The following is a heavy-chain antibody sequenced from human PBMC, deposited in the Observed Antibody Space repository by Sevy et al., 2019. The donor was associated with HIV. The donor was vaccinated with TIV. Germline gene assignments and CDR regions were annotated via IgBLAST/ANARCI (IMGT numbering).Heavy chain of an antibody. CDR1: GFTFSSYW. J-gene: IGHJ4*02. D-gene: IGHD2-21*01. V-gene: IGHV3-74*01. Sequence: GGSLRLSCAASGFTFSSYWMHWVRQAPGKGLVWVSRINSDGSSTSYEDSVKGRFTISRDNAKNTLYLQMNSLRAEDTAVYYCARAGGDEYYFDYWGQGTLVTVSS. CDR3: ARAGGDEYYFDY. CDR2: INSDGSST.